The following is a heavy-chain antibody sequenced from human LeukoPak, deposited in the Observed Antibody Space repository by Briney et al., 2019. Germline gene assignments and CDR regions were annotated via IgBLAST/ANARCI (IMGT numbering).Heavy chain of an antibody. CDR1: GGSIRSDGYY. CDR3: ARESPYYDILTGYSLNFFDC. D-gene: IGHD3-9*01. J-gene: IGHJ4*02. CDR2: IYYSGST. Sequence: KASETLSLTCAVSGGSIRSDGYYWSWIRQHPGKGLEWIGYIYYSGSTNYNPSLKSRVTISVDTSKNQFSLKLSSVTAADTAVYYCARESPYYDILTGYSLNFFDCWGQGTLVTVSS. V-gene: IGHV4-61*08.